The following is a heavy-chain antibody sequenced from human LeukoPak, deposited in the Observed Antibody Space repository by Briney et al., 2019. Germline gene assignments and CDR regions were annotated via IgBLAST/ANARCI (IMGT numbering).Heavy chain of an antibody. CDR1: GFTFSSYA. Sequence: GGSLRLSCAASGFTFSSYAMRWVRQAPGKGLEWVSAISGSGGSTYYADSVKGRFTISRDNSKNTLYLQMNSLRAEDTAVYYCAKDQGRSIVVVPAANGMDVWGQGTTVTVSS. D-gene: IGHD2-2*01. J-gene: IGHJ6*02. CDR2: ISGSGGST. V-gene: IGHV3-23*01. CDR3: AKDQGRSIVVVPAANGMDV.